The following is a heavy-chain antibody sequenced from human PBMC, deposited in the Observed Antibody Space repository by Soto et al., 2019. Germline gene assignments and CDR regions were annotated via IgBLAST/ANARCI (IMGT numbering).Heavy chain of an antibody. CDR3: ARSQGSSTSLEIYYYYYYGMDV. CDR2: IIPISETT. CDR1: GGTFSSYA. V-gene: IGHV1-69*01. Sequence: QVQLVQSGAEVKKPGSSVKVSCKASGGTFSSYAISWVRQAPGQGLEWMGGIIPISETTNYAQKFQGRVTITADESKSTVYMELSSLRSEDTAVYYFARSQGSSTSLEIYYYYYYGMDVWGQGTTVTVSS. D-gene: IGHD2-2*01. J-gene: IGHJ6*02.